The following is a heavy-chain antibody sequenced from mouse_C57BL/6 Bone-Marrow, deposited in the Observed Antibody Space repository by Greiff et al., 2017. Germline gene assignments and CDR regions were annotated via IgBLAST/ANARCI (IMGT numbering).Heavy chain of an antibody. V-gene: IGHV1-72*01. D-gene: IGHD2-5*01. CDR1: GYTFTSSW. J-gene: IGHJ2*01. Sequence: VQLKQPGAELVKPGASVQLSCKASGYTFTSSWMHWVKQRPGRGLEWIGRIDPTSGGTKYNEKFKSQATLTVDKPSSTAYMQLSSLTSEDSAVYYCARDLCSNCDHFDDWGQGTTLTVAS. CDR3: ARDLCSNCDHFDD. CDR2: IDPTSGGT.